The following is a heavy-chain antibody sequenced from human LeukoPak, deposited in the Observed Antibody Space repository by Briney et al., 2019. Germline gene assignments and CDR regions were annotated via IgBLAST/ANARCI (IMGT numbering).Heavy chain of an antibody. CDR3: ARANYRGDAFDI. Sequence: SETLSLTCTVSGGSISSGGYYWSCIRQHPGKGLEWIGYIYYSGSTYYNPSLKSRVTISVDTSKNQFSLKLSSVTAAATAVYYCARANYRGDAFDIWGQGTIVTVSS. CDR2: IYYSGST. CDR1: GGSISSGGYY. V-gene: IGHV4-31*03. D-gene: IGHD3-10*01. J-gene: IGHJ3*02.